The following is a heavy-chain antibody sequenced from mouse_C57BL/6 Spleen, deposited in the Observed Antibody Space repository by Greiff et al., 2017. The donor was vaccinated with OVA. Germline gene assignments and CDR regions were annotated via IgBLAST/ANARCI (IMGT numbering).Heavy chain of an antibody. CDR2: IHPNSGST. CDR3: ASRRAEGIYDGYFWYFDV. Sequence: VQLQQSGAELVKPGASVKLSCKASGYTFTSYWMHWVKQRPGQGLEWIGMIHPNSGSTNYNEKFKSKATLTVDKSSSTAYMQLSSLTSEDSAVYYCASRRAEGIYDGYFWYFDVWGTGTTVTVSS. V-gene: IGHV1-64*01. D-gene: IGHD2-3*01. J-gene: IGHJ1*03. CDR1: GYTFTSYW.